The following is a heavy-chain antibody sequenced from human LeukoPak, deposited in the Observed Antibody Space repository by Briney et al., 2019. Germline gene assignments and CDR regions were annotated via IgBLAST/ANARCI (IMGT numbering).Heavy chain of an antibody. CDR1: GFTFSNYS. Sequence: GGSLRLSCAASGFTFSNYSMNWVRQAPGRGLEWVSYISSSGSTIYYADSVKGRFTISRDNAKNSLYLQMNSLRAEDTAVYYCARGLRLGELSPLDYWGQGTLVTVSS. J-gene: IGHJ4*02. D-gene: IGHD3-16*02. CDR3: ARGLRLGELSPLDY. V-gene: IGHV3-48*04. CDR2: ISSSGSTI.